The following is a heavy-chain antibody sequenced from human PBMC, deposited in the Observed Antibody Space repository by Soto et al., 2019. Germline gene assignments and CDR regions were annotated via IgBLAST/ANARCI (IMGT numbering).Heavy chain of an antibody. CDR1: GGSISSSSYY. CDR2: IYYSGST. V-gene: IGHV4-39*01. CDR3: ARLGMIAARPGYYYGMDV. D-gene: IGHD6-6*01. Sequence: QLQLQESGPGLVKPSETLSLTCTVSGGSISSSSYYWGWIRQPPGKGLEWIGSIYYSGSTYYNPSLKSRVTISVDTSKNQFSLKLSSVTAADTAVYYCARLGMIAARPGYYYGMDVWGQGTTVTVSS. J-gene: IGHJ6*02.